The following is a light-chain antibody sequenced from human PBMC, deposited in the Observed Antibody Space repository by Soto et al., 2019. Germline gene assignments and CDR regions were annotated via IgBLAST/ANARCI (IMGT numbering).Light chain of an antibody. Sequence: QSVLTQSSSASASLGSSVKLTCTLSSGHSSYIIAWHQQQPGKAPRYLMKLEGSGSYNKGSGVPDRFSGSSSGADRYLTIANLQFEDEADYYCETWDSNTHVFGTGPKLTVL. CDR3: ETWDSNTHV. CDR1: SGHSSYI. V-gene: IGLV4-60*02. CDR2: LEGSGSY. J-gene: IGLJ1*01.